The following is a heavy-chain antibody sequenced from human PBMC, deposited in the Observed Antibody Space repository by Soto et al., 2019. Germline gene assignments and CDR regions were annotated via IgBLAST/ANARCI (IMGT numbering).Heavy chain of an antibody. J-gene: IGHJ3*02. V-gene: IGHV3-11*01. Sequence: QVQLVESGGGLVKPGGSLRLSCAASGFTFSDYYMTWIRQAPGKGLEWVSYISSSGSGIYYPDSVKGRFTISRDNARKSLHLQMSSLRAEDTAVYYCARAYSDAFDIWGQGTMVTVSS. CDR2: ISSSGSGI. CDR1: GFTFSDYY. CDR3: ARAYSDAFDI. D-gene: IGHD2-15*01.